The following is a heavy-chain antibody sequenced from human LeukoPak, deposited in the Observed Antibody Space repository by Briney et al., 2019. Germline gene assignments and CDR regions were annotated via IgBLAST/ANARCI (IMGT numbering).Heavy chain of an antibody. D-gene: IGHD1-26*01. V-gene: IGHV1-2*02. J-gene: IGHJ4*02. CDR2: INPNSGGT. Sequence: APVKVSRKASGYTFTGYYMHWVRQAPGQGLEWMGWINPNSGGTNYAQKFQGRVTMTRDTSISTAYMELSRLRSDDTAVYYCARSSGSYYYDYWGQGTLVTVSS. CDR3: ARSSGSYYYDY. CDR1: GYTFTGYY.